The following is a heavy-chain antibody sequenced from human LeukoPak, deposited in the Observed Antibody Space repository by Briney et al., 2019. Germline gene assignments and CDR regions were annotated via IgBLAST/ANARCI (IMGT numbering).Heavy chain of an antibody. J-gene: IGHJ4*02. CDR2: INPNSGVT. V-gene: IGHV1-2*02. D-gene: IGHD4-17*01. CDR1: GYTFSGYD. CDR3: ARDPEVTTSPFTSGY. Sequence: SVKPSCKASGYTFSGYDMNWVRQSPGQGLECRGWINPNSGVTNYAQKFQGRVTMTRDTSISTAYMELSRLRSDDTAVYYCARDPEVTTSPFTSGYWGQGTLVTVSS.